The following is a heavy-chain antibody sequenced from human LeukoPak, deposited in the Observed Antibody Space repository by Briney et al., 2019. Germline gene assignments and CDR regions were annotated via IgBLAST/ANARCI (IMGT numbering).Heavy chain of an antibody. Sequence: PGGSLRLSCAASGFTFSSYGMHWVRRAPGKGLEWVAVIWYDGSNKYYADSVKGRFTISRDNSKNTLYLQMNSLRAEDTAVYYCARDRGGAFDIWGQGTMVTVSS. CDR3: ARDRGGAFDI. CDR1: GFTFSSYG. J-gene: IGHJ3*02. CDR2: IWYDGSNK. D-gene: IGHD3-10*01. V-gene: IGHV3-33*01.